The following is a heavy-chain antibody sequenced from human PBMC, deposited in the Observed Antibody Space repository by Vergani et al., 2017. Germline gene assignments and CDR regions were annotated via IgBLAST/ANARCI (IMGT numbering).Heavy chain of an antibody. CDR1: GFTFSSYS. V-gene: IGHV3-21*02. CDR3: ARDPLAYCGGDCYTGYYYYGMDV. J-gene: IGHJ6*02. Sequence: EVRLLESGGGLVQPGGSLRLSRAASGFTFSSYSMNWVRQAPGKGLEWVSSISSSSTYIYYADSVKGRFTISRDNAKNSLYLQMNSLRAEDTAVYYCARDPLAYCGGDCYTGYYYYGMDVWGQGTTVTVSS. D-gene: IGHD2-21*02. CDR2: ISSSSTYI.